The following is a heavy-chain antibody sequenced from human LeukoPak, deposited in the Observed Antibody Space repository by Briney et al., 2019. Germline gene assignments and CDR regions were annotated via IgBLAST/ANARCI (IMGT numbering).Heavy chain of an antibody. CDR1: GGSISSSSYY. J-gene: IGHJ4*02. D-gene: IGHD7-27*01. CDR3: ARGFRGDNFDY. CDR2: IYYSGST. Sequence: SETLSLTCTVSGGSISSSSYYWGWVRQPPGKGLEWIGSIYYSGSTNYNPSLKSRVTISVDTSKNQFSLKLSSVTAADTAVYFCARGFRGDNFDYWGQGTLVTVSS. V-gene: IGHV4-39*07.